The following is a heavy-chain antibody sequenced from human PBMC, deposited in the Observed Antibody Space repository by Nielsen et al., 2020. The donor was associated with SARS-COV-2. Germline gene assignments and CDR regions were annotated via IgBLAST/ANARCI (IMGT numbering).Heavy chain of an antibody. CDR2: ISYDGSNK. V-gene: IGHV3-30-3*01. J-gene: IGHJ5*02. Sequence: GESLKISFAASGFTFSSYAMHWVRQAPGKGLEWVAVISYDGSNKYYADSVKGRFTISRDNSKNTLYLQMNSLRAEDTAVYYCAKDRDSSSSGALSWGQGTLVTVSS. CDR1: GFTFSSYA. D-gene: IGHD6-6*01. CDR3: AKDRDSSSSGALS.